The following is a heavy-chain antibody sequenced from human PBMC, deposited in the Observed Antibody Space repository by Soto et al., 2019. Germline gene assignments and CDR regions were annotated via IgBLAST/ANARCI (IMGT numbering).Heavy chain of an antibody. D-gene: IGHD2-15*01. J-gene: IGHJ4*02. Sequence: GGSLRLSCAASGFTFDDYAMHWVRQAPGKGLEWVSGISWNSGSIGYADSVKGRFTISRDNAKNSLYLQMNSLRAEDTALYYCAKGRYCSGGRCYSYFDTRGQGDLLTISS. CDR3: AKGRYCSGGRCYSYFDT. V-gene: IGHV3-9*01. CDR1: GFTFDDYA. CDR2: ISWNSGSI.